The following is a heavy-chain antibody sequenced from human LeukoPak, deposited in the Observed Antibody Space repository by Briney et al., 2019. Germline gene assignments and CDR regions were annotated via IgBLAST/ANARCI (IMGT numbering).Heavy chain of an antibody. CDR2: ISYDGSNK. D-gene: IGHD4-23*01. J-gene: IGHJ4*02. Sequence: GGSLRLSCAASGFTFSSYAMHWVRQAPGKGLEWVAVISYDGSNKYYADSVKGRFTNSRDNSKNTLYLQMNSLRAEDTAVYYCARSKGLRWPIDYWGQGTLVTVSS. V-gene: IGHV3-30*01. CDR3: ARSKGLRWPIDY. CDR1: GFTFSSYA.